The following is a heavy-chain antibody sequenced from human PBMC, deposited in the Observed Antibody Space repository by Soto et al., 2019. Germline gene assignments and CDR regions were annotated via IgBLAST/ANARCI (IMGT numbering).Heavy chain of an antibody. Sequence: VQLVESGGGVVQPGRSLRLSCAASGFTFSDYAMHWVRQAPGKGLEWVAVVSHDGRNTHYVDSVKGRLTISRDSSKNTVSLERTSRRAEATAVYYCAKGGRQWLVTSDFNYWGQGALVTVSS. CDR2: VSHDGRNT. CDR3: AKGGRQWLVTSDFNY. V-gene: IGHV3-30*18. J-gene: IGHJ4*02. D-gene: IGHD6-19*01. CDR1: GFTFSDYA.